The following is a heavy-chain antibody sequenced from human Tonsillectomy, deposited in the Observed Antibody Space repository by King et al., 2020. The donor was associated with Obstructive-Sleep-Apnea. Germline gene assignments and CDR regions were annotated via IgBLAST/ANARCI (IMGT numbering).Heavy chain of an antibody. V-gene: IGHV4-59*08. Sequence: QLQESGPGLVKPSETLSLTCTVSCGSISSYYWSWIRQPPGKGLEWIGYIYYSGSTNYNPSLKSRVTISVDTSKNQFSLKLSSVTAADTAVYYCARRNYCGGDCYSYFDYWGQGTLVTVSS. D-gene: IGHD2-21*02. CDR1: CGSISSYY. CDR3: ARRNYCGGDCYSYFDY. J-gene: IGHJ4*02. CDR2: IYYSGST.